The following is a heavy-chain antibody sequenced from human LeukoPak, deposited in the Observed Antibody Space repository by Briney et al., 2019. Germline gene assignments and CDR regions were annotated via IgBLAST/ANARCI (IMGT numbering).Heavy chain of an antibody. D-gene: IGHD6-13*01. Sequence: PGGSLRLSCTASGFTFGDYAMIWVRQAPGKGLEGVGFIRSKSYGGTTEYAASVKGRFTIAREDSKSIAYLQMNSLKTEDAAVYYCTRDTVWAHSSSWYSPYYYYGMDVWGQGTTVTVSS. J-gene: IGHJ6*02. V-gene: IGHV3-49*04. CDR1: GFTFGDYA. CDR2: IRSKSYGGTT. CDR3: TRDTVWAHSSSWYSPYYYYGMDV.